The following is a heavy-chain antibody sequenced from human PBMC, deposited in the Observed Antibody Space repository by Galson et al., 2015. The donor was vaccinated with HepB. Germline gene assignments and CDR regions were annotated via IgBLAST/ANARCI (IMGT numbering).Heavy chain of an antibody. CDR2: IYYSGST. J-gene: IGHJ4*02. CDR3: ARLPPSSGYYLGFDY. V-gene: IGHV4-39*01. Sequence: SETLSLTCTVSGGPISSSSYYWGWIRQPPGKGLEWIGSIYYSGSTYYNPSLKSRVTISVDTSKNQFSLKLSSVTAADTAVYYCARLPPSSGYYLGFDYWGQGTLVTVSS. D-gene: IGHD3-22*01. CDR1: GGPISSSSYY.